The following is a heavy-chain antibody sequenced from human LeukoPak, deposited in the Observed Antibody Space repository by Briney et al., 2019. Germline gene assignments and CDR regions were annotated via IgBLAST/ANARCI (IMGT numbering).Heavy chain of an antibody. D-gene: IGHD6-13*01. CDR2: IYYSGST. J-gene: IGHJ4*02. CDR3: ARGGETAAAGTFRY. V-gene: IGHV4-30-4*08. CDR1: GGSISSGDCY. Sequence: SQTLSLTCTVSGGSISSGDCYWSWIRQPPGKGLEWIGYIYYSGSTYYNPSLKSRVTISVDTSKNQFSLKLSSVTAADTAVYYCARGGETAAAGTFRYWGQGTLVTVSS.